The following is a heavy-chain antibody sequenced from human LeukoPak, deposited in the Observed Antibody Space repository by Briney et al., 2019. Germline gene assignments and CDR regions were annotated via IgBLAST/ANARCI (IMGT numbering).Heavy chain of an antibody. CDR1: RYTFTSYD. Sequence: ASVKVSCKASRYTFTSYDINWVRQATGQGLEWMGWMNPNSGKTGHAQKFQGRVTMTRNTSISTAYMELSSLRSEDTAVYYCARPTTMVRGAPLGYWGQGTLVTVSS. D-gene: IGHD3-10*01. CDR3: ARPTTMVRGAPLGY. J-gene: IGHJ4*02. V-gene: IGHV1-8*01. CDR2: MNPNSGKT.